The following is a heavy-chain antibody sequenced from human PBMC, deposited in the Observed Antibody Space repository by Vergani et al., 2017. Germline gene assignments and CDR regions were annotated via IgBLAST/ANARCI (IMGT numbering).Heavy chain of an antibody. CDR2: IYWNDDK. J-gene: IGHJ6*02. Sequence: QITLKESGPTLVKPTQTLTLTCTFSGFSLSTSGVGVGWIRQPPGKALEWLALIYWNDDKRYSPSLKRRLTITKDTSKNQVVLTMTNMDPVDTATYYCAHRRGWLGTFNYYYYGMDVWGQGTTVTVSS. D-gene: IGHD5-12*01. CDR3: AHRRGWLGTFNYYYYGMDV. CDR1: GFSLSTSGVG. V-gene: IGHV2-5*01.